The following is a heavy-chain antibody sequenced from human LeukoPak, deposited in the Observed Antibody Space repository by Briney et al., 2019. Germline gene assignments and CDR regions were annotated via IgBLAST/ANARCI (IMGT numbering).Heavy chain of an antibody. D-gene: IGHD3-9*01. Sequence: GGSLRLSCAASGFSFSSHPINWVRPAPGQGLEWVSHISSNGNTEYYLDPVRLRFTMSRDNAKNLLFLQLDSLRAEATADYYCARDTLNGPFVTSLDYWGQGALVSVSS. CDR2: ISSNGNTE. CDR1: GFSFSSHP. J-gene: IGHJ4*02. V-gene: IGHV3-48*03. CDR3: ARDTLNGPFVTSLDY.